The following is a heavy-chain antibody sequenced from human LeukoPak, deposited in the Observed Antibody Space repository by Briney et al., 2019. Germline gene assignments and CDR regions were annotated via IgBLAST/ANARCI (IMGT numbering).Heavy chain of an antibody. J-gene: IGHJ6*02. CDR3: TRHEVDSTLYYYYGMDV. Sequence: TGGSLRLSCAASGFTFSGSAMHWVRQASGKGLEWVGRIRSKANSYATAYAASVKGRFTISRDDSKNTAYLQMNSMKTEDTAVYYCTRHEVDSTLYYYYGMDVWGQGTTVTVSS. V-gene: IGHV3-73*01. D-gene: IGHD3-22*01. CDR1: GFTFSGSA. CDR2: IRSKANSYAT.